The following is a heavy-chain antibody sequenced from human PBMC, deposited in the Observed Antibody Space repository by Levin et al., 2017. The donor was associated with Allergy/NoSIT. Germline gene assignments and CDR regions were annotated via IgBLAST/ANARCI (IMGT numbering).Heavy chain of an antibody. J-gene: IGHJ4*02. CDR1: GFTFYDYA. Sequence: GGSLRLSCDASGFTFYDYAMHWVRRPPGKGLEWVSGISWNSGTIAYADSVRGRFTISRDNAKNSLYLQLNSLRAEDTAMYYCAKVNAADSFGLGLGESFEYWGQGILVTVSS. CDR2: ISWNSGTI. CDR3: AKVNAADSFGLGLGESFEY. D-gene: IGHD3-16*01. V-gene: IGHV3-9*01.